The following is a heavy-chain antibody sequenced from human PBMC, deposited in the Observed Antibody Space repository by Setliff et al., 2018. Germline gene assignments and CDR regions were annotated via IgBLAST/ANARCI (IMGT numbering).Heavy chain of an antibody. J-gene: IGHJ4*02. V-gene: IGHV4-4*07. CDR2: INTSGST. D-gene: IGHD1-1*01. Sequence: SETLSLTCTVSGGSISYNYWSWIWQPAGKGLQWIGRINTSGSTKYNPSLKSRVTMSVDTSKNQFSLRLSAVTAADTAVYYCARTGTYRYFDSWGQGTRVTVSS. CDR1: GGSISYNY. CDR3: ARTGTYRYFDS.